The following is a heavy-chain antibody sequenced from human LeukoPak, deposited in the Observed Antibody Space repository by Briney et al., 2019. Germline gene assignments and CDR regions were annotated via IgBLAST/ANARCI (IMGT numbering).Heavy chain of an antibody. CDR2: IKRKGDDGTI. D-gene: IGHD3/OR15-3a*01. J-gene: IGHJ4*02. V-gene: IGHV3-15*01. Sequence: GGSLILSCAASGFTFNNAWMSWVRQAPGKGLDWVGRIKRKGDDGTIDYAAPVKGRFTISRDDSKNTLYMQMNSLKSEDTAVYYCTAGTGRSDFDYWGQGTLVTVSS. CDR1: GFTFNNAW. CDR3: TAGTGRSDFDY.